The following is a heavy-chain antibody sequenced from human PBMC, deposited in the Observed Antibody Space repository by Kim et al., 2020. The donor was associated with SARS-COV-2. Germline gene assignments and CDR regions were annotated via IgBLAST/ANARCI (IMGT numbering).Heavy chain of an antibody. V-gene: IGHV4-31*03. Sequence: TLSLTCTVSGGSISSGGYYWSWIRQHPGKGLEWIGYIYYSGSTYYNPSLKSRVTISVDTSKNQFSLKLSSVTAADTAVYYCARVVVVVAATTLDYWGQGTLVTVSS. J-gene: IGHJ4*02. CDR3: ARVVVVVAATTLDY. CDR2: IYYSGST. CDR1: GGSISSGGYY. D-gene: IGHD2-15*01.